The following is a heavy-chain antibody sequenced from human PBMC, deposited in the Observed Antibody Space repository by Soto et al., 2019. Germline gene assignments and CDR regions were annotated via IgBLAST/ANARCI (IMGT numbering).Heavy chain of an antibody. Sequence: APGKGLEWVSSISSSSSDIYYADSLKGRFTISRDNAKNSLYLQMNSLRAEDTAVYYCAREEHWYYFGSWSHRYYYYGMDVWGQGTTVTVSS. CDR3: AREEHWYYFGSWSHRYYYYGMDV. CDR2: ISSSSSDI. V-gene: IGHV3-21*01. D-gene: IGHD3-10*01. J-gene: IGHJ6*02.